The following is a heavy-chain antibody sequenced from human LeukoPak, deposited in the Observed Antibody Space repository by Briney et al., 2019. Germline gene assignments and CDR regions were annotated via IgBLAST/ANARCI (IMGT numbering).Heavy chain of an antibody. V-gene: IGHV4-30-4*08. D-gene: IGHD4-11*01. Sequence: SETLSPTCTVSGGSISSGDYYWNWIRQPPGKGLEWIGYIYYSGSTYYNPSLKSRVTISVDTSKNQFSLKLSSVTAADTAVYYCARAPDSNYYYYYMDVWGKGTTVTVSS. CDR3: ARAPDSNYYYYYMDV. CDR1: GGSISSGDYY. CDR2: IYYSGST. J-gene: IGHJ6*03.